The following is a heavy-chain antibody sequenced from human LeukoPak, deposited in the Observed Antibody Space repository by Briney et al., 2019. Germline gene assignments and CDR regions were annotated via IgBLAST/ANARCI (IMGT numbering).Heavy chain of an antibody. CDR2: ISYDGSNK. CDR1: GFTFSSYG. CDR3: ARDSLRQQLVVDY. V-gene: IGHV3-30*03. J-gene: IGHJ4*02. Sequence: GGSLRLSCAASGFTFSSYGMHWVRQAPGKGLEWVAVISYDGSNKYYAASVKGRFTISRDNSKNTLYLQMNSLRAEDTAVYYCARDSLRQQLVVDYWGQGTLVTVSS. D-gene: IGHD6-13*01.